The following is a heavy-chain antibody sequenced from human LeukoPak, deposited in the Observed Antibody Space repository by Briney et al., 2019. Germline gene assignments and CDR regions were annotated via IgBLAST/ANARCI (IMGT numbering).Heavy chain of an antibody. Sequence: PSETLSLTCTVSGGSISSYYWSWIRQPAVKGLEWIGRIYTSGSTNYSPSLKSRVTMSVDTSKNQFSLRLSPVTVADTAVYYCARSLVVPAVKRYWYFDLWGRGTLVTVST. CDR3: ARSLVVPAVKRYWYFDL. D-gene: IGHD2-2*01. CDR2: IYTSGST. V-gene: IGHV4-4*07. CDR1: GGSISSYY. J-gene: IGHJ2*01.